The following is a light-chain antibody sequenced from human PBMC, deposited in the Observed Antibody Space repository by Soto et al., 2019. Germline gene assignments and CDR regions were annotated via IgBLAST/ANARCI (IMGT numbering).Light chain of an antibody. Sequence: EIVMTQSPATLSVSPGERATISCRASQSVSSNLAWYHQKPGQVPRLLIYDASTRATGIPARFSGSGSGTEFTLTISSLQSEDFAVYYCQQYKNWPHTFGQGTRLEIK. CDR1: QSVSSN. CDR3: QQYKNWPHT. J-gene: IGKJ5*01. CDR2: DAS. V-gene: IGKV3-15*01.